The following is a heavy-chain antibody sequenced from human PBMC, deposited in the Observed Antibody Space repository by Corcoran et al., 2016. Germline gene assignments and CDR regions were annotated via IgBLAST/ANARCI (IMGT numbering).Heavy chain of an antibody. CDR3: AREGGYCSGGSCYSQTRYYYYGMDV. V-gene: IGHV5-51*01. D-gene: IGHD2-15*01. J-gene: IGHJ6*02. CDR2: IYPGDSDT. Sequence: EVQLVQSGAEVKKPGESLKISCKGSGYSFTSYWIGWVRQMPGKGLEWMGIIYPGDSDTRYSPSFQGQVTISADKSISTAYLQWSSLKASDTAMYYCAREGGYCSGGSCYSQTRYYYYGMDVWGQGTTVTVSS. CDR1: GYSFTSYW.